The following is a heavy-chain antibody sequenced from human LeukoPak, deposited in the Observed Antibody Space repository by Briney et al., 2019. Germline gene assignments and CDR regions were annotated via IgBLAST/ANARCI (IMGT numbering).Heavy chain of an antibody. J-gene: IGHJ4*02. CDR3: ARDGTTVVTPGGLDY. CDR2: ISGSGGST. V-gene: IGHV3-23*01. D-gene: IGHD4-23*01. CDR1: GFTFSSYA. Sequence: GGSLRLSCAASGFTFSSYAMSWVRQAPGKGLEWVSAISGSGGSTYYADSVKGRFTISRDNSKNTLYLQMNSLRAEDTAVYYCARDGTTVVTPGGLDYWGQGTLVTVSS.